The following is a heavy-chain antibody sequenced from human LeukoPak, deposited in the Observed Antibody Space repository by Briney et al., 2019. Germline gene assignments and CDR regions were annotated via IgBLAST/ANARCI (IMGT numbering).Heavy chain of an antibody. Sequence: SETLSLTCTVSGGSISSYYWSWIRQPPGKGLEWIGYIYYSGSTNYNPSLKSRVTISVDTSKNQFSLKLSSVTAADTAVYYCARGRFRGMITFGGVATFDYWGQGTLVTVSS. J-gene: IGHJ4*02. CDR3: ARGRFRGMITFGGVATFDY. CDR2: IYYSGST. V-gene: IGHV4-59*12. CDR1: GGSISSYY. D-gene: IGHD3-16*01.